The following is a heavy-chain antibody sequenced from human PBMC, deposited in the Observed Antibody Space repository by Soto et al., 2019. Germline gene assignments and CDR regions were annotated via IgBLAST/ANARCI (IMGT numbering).Heavy chain of an antibody. D-gene: IGHD1-26*01. Sequence: PGGSLRLSCVASGITFDKYAMHWVRQAPGKGLEWVSGISLNSGDIGYADSVKGRFTISRDSTRNSLYLQMNSLRAEDTALYYCATLAATTYWGQGTLVTVSS. V-gene: IGHV3-9*01. CDR1: GITFDKYA. J-gene: IGHJ4*01. CDR3: ATLAATTY. CDR2: ISLNSGDI.